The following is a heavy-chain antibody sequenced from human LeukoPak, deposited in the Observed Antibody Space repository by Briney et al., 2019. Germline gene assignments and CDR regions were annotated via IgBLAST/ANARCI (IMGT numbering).Heavy chain of an antibody. CDR1: GFTFSSYS. CDR3: ARGTQDTYYYDSSGYYPDY. J-gene: IGHJ4*02. Sequence: GGSLRLSCAASGFTFSSYSMNWVRQAPGKGLEWGSYISSSSSTIYYADSVKGRFTISRDNAKNSLYLQMNSLRDEDTAVYYCARGTQDTYYYDSSGYYPDYWGQGTLVTVSS. V-gene: IGHV3-48*02. CDR2: ISSSSSTI. D-gene: IGHD3-22*01.